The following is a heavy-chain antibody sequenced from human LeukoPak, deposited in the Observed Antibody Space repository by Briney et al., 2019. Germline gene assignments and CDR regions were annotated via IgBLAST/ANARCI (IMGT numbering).Heavy chain of an antibody. D-gene: IGHD3-9*01. V-gene: IGHV5-51*01. J-gene: IGHJ5*02. Sequence: GESLKISCKGSGYSFTSYWIGWVRQMPGKGLERMGIIYPGGSDTRYSPSFQGQVTISADKSISTAYLQWSSLKASDTAMYYCARSYYDILTGYSWFDPWGQGTLVTVSS. CDR2: IYPGGSDT. CDR1: GYSFTSYW. CDR3: ARSYYDILTGYSWFDP.